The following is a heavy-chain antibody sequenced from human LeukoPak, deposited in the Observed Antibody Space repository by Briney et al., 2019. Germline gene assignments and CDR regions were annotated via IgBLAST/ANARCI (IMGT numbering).Heavy chain of an antibody. V-gene: IGHV4-39*01. CDR1: GGSISSSSYY. D-gene: IGHD3-22*01. Sequence: SETLSLTCTVSGGSISSSSYYWGWIRQPPGKGLEWIGSIYYSGSTNYNPSLKSRVIISVDTSKNQFSLKLSSVTAADTAVYYCARHYYDSSGYYYYMDVWGNGTTVTISS. J-gene: IGHJ6*03. CDR2: IYYSGST. CDR3: ARHYYDSSGYYYYMDV.